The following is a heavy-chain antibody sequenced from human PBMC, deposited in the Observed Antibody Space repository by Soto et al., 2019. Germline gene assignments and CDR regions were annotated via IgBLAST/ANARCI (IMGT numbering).Heavy chain of an antibody. CDR3: ARQRTSVVTQAYFDD. CDR1: GGSINSRSYY. Sequence: SETLSLTCTVSGGSINSRSYYWGWIRQSPGKGLEWIGSIYYSGGTYYNPSLKSRVAMSVDTSKNQFSLKLRSVSAADTAVYYCARQRTSVVTQAYFDDWGQGSLVTVSS. J-gene: IGHJ4*02. D-gene: IGHD2-21*02. CDR2: IYYSGGT. V-gene: IGHV4-39*01.